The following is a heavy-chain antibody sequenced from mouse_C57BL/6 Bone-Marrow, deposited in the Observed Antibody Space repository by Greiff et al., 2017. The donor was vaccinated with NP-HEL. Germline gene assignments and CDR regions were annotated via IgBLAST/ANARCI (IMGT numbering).Heavy chain of an antibody. J-gene: IGHJ2*01. CDR1: GYTFTDYE. Sequence: QVQLKQSGAELVRPGASVTLSCKASGYTFTDYEMHWVKQTPVHGLEWIGAIDPETGGTAYNQKFKGKAILTADKSSSTAYMELRSLTSEDSASYYCIPQYYGSSYYVDYWGQGTTLTVSS. CDR2: IDPETGGT. CDR3: IPQYYGSSYYVDY. D-gene: IGHD1-1*01. V-gene: IGHV1-15*01.